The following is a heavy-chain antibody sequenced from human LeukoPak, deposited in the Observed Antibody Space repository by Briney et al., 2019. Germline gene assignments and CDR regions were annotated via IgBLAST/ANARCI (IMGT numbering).Heavy chain of an antibody. CDR2: ITNDGSST. CDR1: GFTFSSYW. Sequence: GGSVRLSCAASGFTFSSYWMHWVRQAPGKGLVWVSRITNDGSSTSYADSVKGRFSISRDNAKNTLYLQMNSLRAEDTAVYYCAQGGSPGAFDYWGQGTLVIVSS. CDR3: AQGGSPGAFDY. V-gene: IGHV3-74*01. D-gene: IGHD1-26*01. J-gene: IGHJ4*02.